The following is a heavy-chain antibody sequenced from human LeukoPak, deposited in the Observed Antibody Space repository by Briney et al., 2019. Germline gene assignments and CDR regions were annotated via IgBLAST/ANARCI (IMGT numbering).Heavy chain of an antibody. D-gene: IGHD3-22*01. CDR1: GGSISSYY. CDR2: IYYSGST. CDR3: ARHAVLDSSGYYYLDY. V-gene: IGHV4-59*08. J-gene: IGHJ4*02. Sequence: SETLSLTCTVSGGSISSYYWSWIRQPPGKGLEWIGYIYYSGSTNYNPSLKSRVTISVDTSKNQFSLRLTSVTAADTAVYYCARHAVLDSSGYYYLDYWGQGTLVTVSS.